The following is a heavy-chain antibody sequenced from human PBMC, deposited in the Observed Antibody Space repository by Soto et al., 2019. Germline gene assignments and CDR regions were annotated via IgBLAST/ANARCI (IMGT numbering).Heavy chain of an antibody. CDR3: SRGGYCGSANYYGYDWFDP. CDR1: GGTFSSYG. D-gene: IGHD2-2*01. Sequence: QVQLVQSGAEVKKPGSSVKVSCKAPGGTFSSYGLSWVRQAPGQGLEWMGGITPISATANYGQKFQGRVTITADKSTSTAYMELSSLGSDDTAVYDCSRGGYCGSANYYGYDWFDPWGQGTLVTVSS. V-gene: IGHV1-69*06. CDR2: ITPISATA. J-gene: IGHJ5*02.